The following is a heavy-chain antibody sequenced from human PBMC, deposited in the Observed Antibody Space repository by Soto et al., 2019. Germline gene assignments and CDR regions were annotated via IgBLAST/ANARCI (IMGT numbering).Heavy chain of an antibody. CDR2: INAGNGNT. CDR3: ASNPYGSGLLDY. V-gene: IGHV1-3*01. CDR1: GYTFTSYA. Sequence: QVQLVQSGAEVKKPGASVKVSCKASGYTFTSYAMHWVRQAPGQRLEWMGWINAGNGNTKYSQKFQGRVTITRDTSASTAYMELSSLRSEDTAVYYCASNPYGSGLLDYWGQGTLVTVSS. D-gene: IGHD3-10*01. J-gene: IGHJ4*02.